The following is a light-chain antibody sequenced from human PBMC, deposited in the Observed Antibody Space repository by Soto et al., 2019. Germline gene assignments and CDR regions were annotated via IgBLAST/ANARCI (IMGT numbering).Light chain of an antibody. CDR3: QQYYSTPLYT. V-gene: IGKV4-1*01. CDR1: QSVLYSSNNKNY. J-gene: IGKJ2*01. Sequence: DIVMTQSPDSLAVSLGERATINCKSSQSVLYSSNNKNYLAWYQQKPGQPPKLLIYWASTRESGVPDRFIGRGSGTDFTLTISSLQAEDVAVYYCQQYYSTPLYTFGQGTNLEIK. CDR2: WAS.